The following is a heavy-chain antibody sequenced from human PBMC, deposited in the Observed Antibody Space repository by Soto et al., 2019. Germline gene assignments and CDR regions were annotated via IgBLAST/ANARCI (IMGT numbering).Heavy chain of an antibody. Sequence: EVQLVQSEAEVKKAGESLRISCKGSGYSFTSYWITWVRQMPGKGLEYMGRIDPRDSDTSYSPSFQGQVTISADKSISTAYLEWSSLRASDTAIYYCARPSMFYDFWSGYYNYYGVDVWGQGTAVRVSS. V-gene: IGHV5-10-1*03. CDR2: IDPRDSDT. CDR1: GYSFTSYW. CDR3: ARPSMFYDFWSGYYNYYGVDV. J-gene: IGHJ6*02. D-gene: IGHD3-3*01.